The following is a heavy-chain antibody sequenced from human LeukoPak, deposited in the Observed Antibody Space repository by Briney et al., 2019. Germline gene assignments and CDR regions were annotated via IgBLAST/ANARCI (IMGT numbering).Heavy chain of an antibody. J-gene: IGHJ4*02. V-gene: IGHV3-48*03. CDR1: GFTFSSYE. CDR2: ISSSGSTI. CDR3: ALTSTVVIDY. Sequence: GGSLRLSCAASGFTFSSYEMDWVRQAPGKGLEWVSYISSSGSTICYADSVKGRFTISRDNAKNSLYLQMNSLRAEDTAVYYCALTSTVVIDYWGQGTLVTVSS. D-gene: IGHD4-23*01.